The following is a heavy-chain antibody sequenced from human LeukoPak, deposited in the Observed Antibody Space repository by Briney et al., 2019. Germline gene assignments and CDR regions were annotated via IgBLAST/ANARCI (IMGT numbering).Heavy chain of an antibody. CDR2: INFDGSST. CDR3: ARDNGFNFDS. D-gene: IGHD5-24*01. Sequence: GGSLRLSCAASGFTFSSYWMHWVRQAPGKGLVCVSRINFDGSSTTYADSVKGRFTISRDNAKNTLYLQMNSLRVEDTAVYYCARDNGFNFDSWGQGTLVTVSS. V-gene: IGHV3-74*01. CDR1: GFTFSSYW. J-gene: IGHJ4*02.